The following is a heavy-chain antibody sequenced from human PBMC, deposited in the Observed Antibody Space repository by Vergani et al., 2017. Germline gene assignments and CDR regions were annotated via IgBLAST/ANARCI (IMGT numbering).Heavy chain of an antibody. J-gene: IGHJ4*02. V-gene: IGHV3-23*01. CDR2: ISGRGGSI. CDR1: GFTFSSYA. D-gene: IGHD1-26*01. CDR3: VEVVGSYFDD. Sequence: EVQLLESGGGLVQPGGSLRLSCAASGFTFSSYAMSWVRQCPGKGLGWVSGISGRGGSIDYAAAVKGRFTLSRDDSKSTLLLQMNSLKVEDTAVYYCVEVVGSYFDDWGQGTLVTVSS.